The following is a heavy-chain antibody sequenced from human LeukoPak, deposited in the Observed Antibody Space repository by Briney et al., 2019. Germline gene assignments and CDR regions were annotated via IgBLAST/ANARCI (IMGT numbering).Heavy chain of an antibody. V-gene: IGHV3-23*01. CDR2: ISGSGSGGST. J-gene: IGHJ4*02. D-gene: IGHD4-17*01. CDR3: ARDDSGSTVTRYFDY. CDR1: GFTFSSYG. Sequence: GGTLRLSCAASGFTFSSYGMTWVRQAPGKGLEWVSAISGSGSGGSTYYADSVKGRFTISRDNSKNTLYLQMNSLRAEDTAVYYCARDDSGSTVTRYFDYWGQGTLVTVSS.